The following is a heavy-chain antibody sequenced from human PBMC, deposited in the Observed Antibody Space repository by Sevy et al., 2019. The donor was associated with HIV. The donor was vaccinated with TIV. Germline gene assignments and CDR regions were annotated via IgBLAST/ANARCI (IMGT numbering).Heavy chain of an antibody. V-gene: IGHV3-11*01. Sequence: GGSLRLSCAASGFTFSDYYMSWIRQAPGKGLEWVSYISSSGSTIYYAASVKGRFTISRDNAKNSLYLQMNSLRAEDTAVYYCARESSDILTGYYSDYWGQGTLVTVSS. CDR1: GFTFSDYY. J-gene: IGHJ4*02. CDR2: ISSSGSTI. CDR3: ARESSDILTGYYSDY. D-gene: IGHD3-9*01.